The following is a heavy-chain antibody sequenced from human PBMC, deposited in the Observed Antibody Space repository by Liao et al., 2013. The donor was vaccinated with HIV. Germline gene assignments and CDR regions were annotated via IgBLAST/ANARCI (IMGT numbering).Heavy chain of an antibody. CDR1: GESFGGYY. CDR2: VSHGGST. J-gene: IGHJ6*03. Sequence: QVRLDQWGAGLLKPSETLSLKCAVYGESFGGYYWTWIRQYPGKGLEWIGEVSHGGSTTYSPSLMGRVTMSMDTFKSHFSLKMVTMTAADTAVYYCTNDFLQWGNGTTVIVS. CDR3: TNDFLQ. D-gene: IGHD4-11*01. V-gene: IGHV4-34*01.